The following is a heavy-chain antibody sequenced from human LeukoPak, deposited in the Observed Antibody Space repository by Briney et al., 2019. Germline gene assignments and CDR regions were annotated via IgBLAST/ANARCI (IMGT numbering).Heavy chain of an antibody. D-gene: IGHD3-10*01. CDR1: GGSISSYY. CDR2: IYYSGST. CDR3: ASIMVRGALPSY. Sequence: PSETLSLTCTVSGGSISSYYWSWIRQPPGKGLEWIGYIYYSGSTNYNPSLKSRVTISVDTSKNQFSLKLSSVTAADTAVYYCASIMVRGALPSYWGQGTLVTVSS. V-gene: IGHV4-59*01. J-gene: IGHJ4*02.